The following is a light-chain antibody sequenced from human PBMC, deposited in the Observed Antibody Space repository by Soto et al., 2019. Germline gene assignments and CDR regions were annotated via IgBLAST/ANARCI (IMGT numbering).Light chain of an antibody. CDR3: QQYYSTLYS. V-gene: IGKV4-1*01. J-gene: IGKJ2*03. Sequence: DIVMTQSPDSLAVSLGERATINCKSSQSVLYNSNNKNYLAWYQQKPGQPPKLLIYWASTRESGVPDRFSGSGSVTDFTLTISSLQAEDAAVYYCQQYYSTLYSFGQGTKLEIK. CDR2: WAS. CDR1: QSVLYNSNNKNY.